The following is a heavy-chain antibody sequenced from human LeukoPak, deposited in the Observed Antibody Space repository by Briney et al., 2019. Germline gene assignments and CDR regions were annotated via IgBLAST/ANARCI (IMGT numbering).Heavy chain of an antibody. D-gene: IGHD2-2*01. Sequence: GRSLCLSCAASGFTFTSYAMSWVRQAPGKGREWVSAISTSGKSTYYEDSVKGRFTTSRDNSKNTLYLQMNSLRAEDAAVYYWTKAPIVVVPAAMSGGMDVWGQGTTVTVSS. CDR2: ISTSGKST. J-gene: IGHJ6*02. CDR3: TKAPIVVVPAAMSGGMDV. V-gene: IGHV3-23*01. CDR1: GFTFTSYA.